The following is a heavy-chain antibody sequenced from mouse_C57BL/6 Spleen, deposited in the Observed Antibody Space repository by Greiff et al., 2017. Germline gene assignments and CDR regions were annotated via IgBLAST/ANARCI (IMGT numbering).Heavy chain of an antibody. CDR3: AREGNYAMDY. Sequence: QVQLKESGAELVRPGTSVKVSCKASGYAFTNYLIEWVKQRPGQGLEWIGVINPGSGGTNYNEKFKGKATLTADKSSSTAYMQLSSLTSEDSAVYFCAREGNYAMDYWGQGTSVTVSS. CDR1: GYAFTNYL. CDR2: INPGSGGT. J-gene: IGHJ4*01. V-gene: IGHV1-54*01.